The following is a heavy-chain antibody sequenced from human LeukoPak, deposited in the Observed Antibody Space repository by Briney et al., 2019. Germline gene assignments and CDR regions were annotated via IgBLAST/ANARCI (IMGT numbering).Heavy chain of an antibody. J-gene: IGHJ4*02. Sequence: PGGSLRLSCAASGFTFSSSIMNWVRQAPGKGLEGVSTITSSGGSTYYADSVKGRFTISRDNSKNTLFLQMNSLRAEDTAVYYCAKDADAVLAPDYWGQGTLVTVSS. CDR1: GFTFSSSI. CDR2: ITSSGGST. V-gene: IGHV3-23*01. CDR3: AKDADAVLAPDY. D-gene: IGHD3-3*02.